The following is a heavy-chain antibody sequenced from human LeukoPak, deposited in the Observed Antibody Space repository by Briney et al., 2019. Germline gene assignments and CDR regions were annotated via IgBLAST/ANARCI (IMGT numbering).Heavy chain of an antibody. CDR3: ASLSPRGPLPWY. CDR2: INPNSGGT. J-gene: IGHJ4*02. Sequence: ASVKVSCKASGYTFTGYYMHWVRQAPGQGLEWMGWINPNSGGTNYAQKFQGRVTMTRDTSISTAYMELSRLRSDGTAVYYCASLSPRGPLPWYWGQGTLVTVSS. V-gene: IGHV1-2*02. CDR1: GYTFTGYY.